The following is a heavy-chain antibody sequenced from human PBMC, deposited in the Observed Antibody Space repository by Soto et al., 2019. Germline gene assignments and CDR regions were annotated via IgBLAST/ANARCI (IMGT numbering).Heavy chain of an antibody. J-gene: IGHJ2*01. Sequence: PSETLSLTCTVSGGSISSYYWSWIRQPPGKGLEWIGYIYYSGSTNYNPSLKSRVTLSVDTSKNQFSLKLSSVTAADTAVYYCARHGRWLPQFAPYWYFDLWGRGTLVTVSS. CDR1: GGSISSYY. CDR2: IYYSGST. D-gene: IGHD5-12*01. CDR3: ARHGRWLPQFAPYWYFDL. V-gene: IGHV4-59*08.